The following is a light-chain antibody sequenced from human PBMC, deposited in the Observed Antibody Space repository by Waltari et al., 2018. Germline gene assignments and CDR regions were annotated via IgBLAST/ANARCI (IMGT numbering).Light chain of an antibody. CDR2: KDS. CDR3: QSADSSGTWV. V-gene: IGLV3-25*03. Sequence: SYELTQPPSVSVSPGQTARITCSGDALPKQYAYWYQQKPGQAPVLVIYKDSERPSGMPARFSGSSSGTTVTLTISGVQAEDEADYYCQSADSSGTWVFGGGTKLTVL. CDR1: ALPKQY. J-gene: IGLJ3*02.